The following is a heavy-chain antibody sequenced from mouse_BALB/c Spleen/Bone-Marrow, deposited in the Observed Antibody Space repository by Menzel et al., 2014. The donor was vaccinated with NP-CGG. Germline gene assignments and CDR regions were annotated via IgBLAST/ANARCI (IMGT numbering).Heavy chain of an antibody. J-gene: IGHJ1*01. CDR3: ARLNYYGNLFV. D-gene: IGHD1-1*01. Sequence: EVKLMESGGGLVQPGGSLKLSCAASGFDFSRYWMGWVRQAPGKGLEWIGEINPESSTINYTPSLKDKFIISRDNAKXTLYLQMSKVRSEDTALYYCARLNYYGNLFVWGAGTTVTVSS. CDR2: INPESSTI. V-gene: IGHV4-1*02. CDR1: GFDFSRYW.